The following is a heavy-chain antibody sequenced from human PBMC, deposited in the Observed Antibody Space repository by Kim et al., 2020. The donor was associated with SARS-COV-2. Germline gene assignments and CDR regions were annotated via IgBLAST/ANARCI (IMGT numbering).Heavy chain of an antibody. CDR3: ARNYRYYDILTGSTLPTYFDY. V-gene: IGHV3-48*02. CDR2: ISSSSSTI. D-gene: IGHD3-9*01. Sequence: GGSLRLSCAASGFTFSSYSMNWVRQAPGKGLEWVSYISSSSSTIYYADSVKGRFTISRDNAKNSLYLQMNSLRDEDTAVYYCARNYRYYDILTGSTLPTYFDYWGQGTLVTVSS. CDR1: GFTFSSYS. J-gene: IGHJ4*02.